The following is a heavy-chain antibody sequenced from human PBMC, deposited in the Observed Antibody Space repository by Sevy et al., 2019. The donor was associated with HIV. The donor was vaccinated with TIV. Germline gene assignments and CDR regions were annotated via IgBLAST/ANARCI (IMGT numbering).Heavy chain of an antibody. CDR3: AKRGSKSGYALGY. V-gene: IGHV3-30*02. CDR1: GFTLSNYD. CDR2: IQYDGSIQ. D-gene: IGHD5-12*01. J-gene: IGHJ4*02. Sequence: GGSLRLSCIESGFTLSNYDIHWVRQAAGKGLEWVAFIQYDGSIQHYADSVKGRFTISRDNSKNTLYLQMNSLRPEDTAIHYCAKRGSKSGYALGYWGQGTLVTVSS.